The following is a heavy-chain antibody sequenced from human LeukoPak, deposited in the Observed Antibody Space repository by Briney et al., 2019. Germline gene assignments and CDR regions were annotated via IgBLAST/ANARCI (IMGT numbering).Heavy chain of an antibody. D-gene: IGHD5-24*01. CDR2: IYTSGST. CDR3: ARTRDGYNSYDAFDI. J-gene: IGHJ3*02. CDR1: GASISSYY. Sequence: SETLSLICTVSGASISSYYWSWIRQPAGKGLEWIGRIYTSGSTNYNPSLKSRVTMSADTSKNQFSLKLSSVTAADTAVYYCARTRDGYNSYDAFDIWGQGTMVTVSS. V-gene: IGHV4-4*07.